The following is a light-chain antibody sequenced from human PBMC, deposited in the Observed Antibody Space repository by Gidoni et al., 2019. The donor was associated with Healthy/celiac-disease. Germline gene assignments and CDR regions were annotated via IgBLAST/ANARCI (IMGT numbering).Light chain of an antibody. J-gene: IGKJ2*01. CDR2: LGS. V-gene: IGKV2-28*01. CDR3: MQALQTLRT. Sequence: VMSQSPPSLPVTPGEPASISCRSSQSLLHSNGYKYLDWYLQKAVQSPQLLIYLGSNRASGVPDRYSGSGSGTAFTLKISRVEGEDVGVYYCMQALQTLRTFGQGTKLEIK. CDR1: QSLLHSNGYKY.